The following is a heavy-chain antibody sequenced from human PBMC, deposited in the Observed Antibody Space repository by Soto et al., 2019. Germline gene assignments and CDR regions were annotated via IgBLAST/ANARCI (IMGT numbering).Heavy chain of an antibody. CDR1: GFTFSSYA. CDR2: ISYDGSNK. J-gene: IGHJ6*02. CDR3: ARDDIVVVVAATLKYGMDV. Sequence: SLRLSCAASGFTFSSYAMHWVRQAPGKGLEWVAVISYDGSNKYYADSVKGRFTISRDNSKNTLYLQMNSLRAEDTAVYYCARDDIVVVVAATLKYGMDVWGQGTTVTVSS. D-gene: IGHD2-15*01. V-gene: IGHV3-30-3*01.